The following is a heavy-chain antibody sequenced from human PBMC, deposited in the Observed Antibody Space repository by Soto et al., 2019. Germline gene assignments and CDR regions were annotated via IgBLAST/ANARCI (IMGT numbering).Heavy chain of an antibody. J-gene: IGHJ3*01. CDR2: IYSSGAT. V-gene: IGHV4-39*01. CDR1: GGSISSSIYY. CDR3: ATPVSSGYQGLEV. Sequence: TETLSLTYTVSGGSISSSIYYWAWIRQPPGRGLEWIGSIYSSGATYYNPSLRSRVTISVDTSKNQFSLKLNSVTAADTAVHYCATPVSSGYQGLEVWGQGTMVTVSS. D-gene: IGHD3-22*01.